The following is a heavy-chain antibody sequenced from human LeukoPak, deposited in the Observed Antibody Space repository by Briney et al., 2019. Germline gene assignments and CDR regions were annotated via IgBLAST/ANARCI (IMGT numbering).Heavy chain of an antibody. Sequence: SETLSLTCTVSGGSISSYYWSWIRQPPGKGLEWIGYIYYSGSTNYNPSLKSRVTISVDTSKNQFSLKLSSVTAADTAVYYCARRTLYCSGGSCYEAFNYWGQGTLVTVSS. D-gene: IGHD2-15*01. V-gene: IGHV4-59*08. J-gene: IGHJ4*02. CDR3: ARRTLYCSGGSCYEAFNY. CDR2: IYYSGST. CDR1: GGSISSYY.